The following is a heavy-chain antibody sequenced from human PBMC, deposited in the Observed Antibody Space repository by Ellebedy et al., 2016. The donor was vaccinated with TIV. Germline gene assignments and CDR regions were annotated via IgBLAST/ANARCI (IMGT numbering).Heavy chain of an antibody. D-gene: IGHD3-22*01. CDR3: ALWGSTYYDSSGSYGGDY. CDR2: ISAYNGNT. Sequence: AASVKVSCKASGYTFTSYGISWVRQAPGQGLEWMGWISAYNGNTNYAQKLQGRVTMTTDTSTSTAYMELRSLRSDDTAVYYCALWGSTYYDSSGSYGGDYWGQGTLVTVSS. J-gene: IGHJ4*02. V-gene: IGHV1-18*04. CDR1: GYTFTSYG.